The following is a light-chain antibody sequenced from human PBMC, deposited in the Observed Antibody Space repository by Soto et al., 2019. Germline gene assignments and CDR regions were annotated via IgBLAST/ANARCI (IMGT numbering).Light chain of an antibody. J-gene: IGKJ1*01. CDR3: QQYNSYS. CDR2: AAS. Sequence: DIQMTKTPSTLSASVGDRVTITCRASQSISSWLAWYQQKPGKAPELLIYAASTLQSGVPSRFSGSGSGTDFTLTISSLQPEDIATYYCQQYNSYSFGQGTKVDNK. CDR1: QSISSW. V-gene: IGKV1-5*01.